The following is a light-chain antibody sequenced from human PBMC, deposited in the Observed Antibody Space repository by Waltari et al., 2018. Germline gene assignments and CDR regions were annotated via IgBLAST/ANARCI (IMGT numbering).Light chain of an antibody. J-gene: IGLJ3*02. CDR3: QTGGHGTWV. Sequence: LVLTQSPSASASLGASVMLTCTLSSGYTSNVIAWLQQQPGKGPRYLMKVNSDGSHRKGDDIPDRFSASKSGTECYLTISSLQSEDEADYFCQTGGHGTWVFGGGTKLTVL. CDR1: SGYTSNV. CDR2: VNSDGSH. V-gene: IGLV4-69*01.